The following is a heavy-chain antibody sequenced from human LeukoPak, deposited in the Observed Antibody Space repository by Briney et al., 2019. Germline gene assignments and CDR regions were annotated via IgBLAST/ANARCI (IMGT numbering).Heavy chain of an antibody. J-gene: IGHJ4*02. CDR3: AKSRAGYRYGKFDY. CDR2: ASGLDDST. V-gene: IGHV3-23*01. CDR1: GFTFSSYS. D-gene: IGHD5-18*01. Sequence: PGGSLRLSCAVSGFTFSSYSMSWVRQAPGKGLEWVSGASGLDDSTYYADSVKGRFTISRDNSKNTLYLQMNSLRAEDTAVYDCAKSRAGYRYGKFDYWGQGTLVTVSS.